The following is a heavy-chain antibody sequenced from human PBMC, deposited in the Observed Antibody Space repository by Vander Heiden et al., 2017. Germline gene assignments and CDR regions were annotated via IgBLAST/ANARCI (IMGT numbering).Heavy chain of an antibody. CDR1: GFTFSSYA. CDR3: ARLYSSGSRQSEEGNFDY. J-gene: IGHJ4*02. Sequence: QVQLVESGGGVVQPGRSLRLPCAASGFTFSSYAMHWVRQAPGKGLEWVAVISYDGSNKYYADSVKGRFTISRDNSKNTLYLQMNSLRAEDTAVYYCARLYSSGSRQSEEGNFDYWGQGTLVTVSS. D-gene: IGHD6-19*01. V-gene: IGHV3-30*01. CDR2: ISYDGSNK.